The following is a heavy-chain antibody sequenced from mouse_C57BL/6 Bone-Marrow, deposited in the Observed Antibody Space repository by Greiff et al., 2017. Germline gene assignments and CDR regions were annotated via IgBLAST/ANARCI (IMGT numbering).Heavy chain of an antibody. Sequence: VKLMESGPELVKPGASVKLSCKASGYTFTSYDINWVKQRPGQGLEWIGWIYPGDGSTKYNEKFKGKATLTVDTSSSTAYMELHSLTSEDSAVYFCARLEFDGSSWDWYFDVWGTGTTVTVSS. J-gene: IGHJ1*03. D-gene: IGHD1-1*01. CDR2: IYPGDGST. CDR1: GYTFTSYD. V-gene: IGHV1-85*01. CDR3: ARLEFDGSSWDWYFDV.